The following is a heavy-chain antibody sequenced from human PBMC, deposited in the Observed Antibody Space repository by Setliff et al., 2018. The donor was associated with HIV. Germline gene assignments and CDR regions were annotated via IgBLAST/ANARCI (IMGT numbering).Heavy chain of an antibody. D-gene: IGHD6-19*01. Sequence: SETLSLTCTVFSGSIRSENYFWGWIRQPPGKGLEWIGSLYYSGSSYYNPSLKSRVTISVDTSKNQISLNLHSVTALDTAVYYCARSFAPRDSNGWYRFDPWGQGTLVTVSS. CDR2: LYYSGSS. CDR1: SGSIRSENYF. CDR3: ARSFAPRDSNGWYRFDP. V-gene: IGHV4-39*01. J-gene: IGHJ5*02.